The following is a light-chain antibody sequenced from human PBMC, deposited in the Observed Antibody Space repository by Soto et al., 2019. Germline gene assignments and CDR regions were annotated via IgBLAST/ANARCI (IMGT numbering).Light chain of an antibody. CDR3: CSYAGSSTLV. CDR2: DDT. V-gene: IGLV2-23*01. J-gene: IGLJ2*01. CDR1: SSDVGSYNL. Sequence: QSVLTQPASVSGSPGQSITISCTGTSSDVGSYNLVSWYQQHTGKAPKLMIYDDTKRPSGVSNRFSGSKSGNTASLTISGLQAGDEADYYCCSYAGSSTLVVGGGTKVTVL.